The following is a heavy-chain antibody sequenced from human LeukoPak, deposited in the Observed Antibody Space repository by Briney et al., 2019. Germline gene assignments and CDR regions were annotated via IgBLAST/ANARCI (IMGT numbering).Heavy chain of an antibody. CDR3: ARLRDGRWLLEY. V-gene: IGHV4-39*01. J-gene: IGHJ4*02. D-gene: IGHD4-23*01. CDR1: GDSIISSRYY. Sequence: SETLSLTCTVSGDSIISSRYYWGWIRQPPGKGLEWIASIRYSGNTFYNPSFKSRVTISVDTSNNQLSLRLSSVTAADAAVYYCARLRDGRWLLEYWGQGTLVTVSS. CDR2: IRYSGNT.